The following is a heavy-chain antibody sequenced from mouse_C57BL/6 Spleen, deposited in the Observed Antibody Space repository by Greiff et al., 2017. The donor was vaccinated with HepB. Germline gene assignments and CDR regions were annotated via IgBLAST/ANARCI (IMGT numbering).Heavy chain of an antibody. Sequence: QVKLQQPGAELVRPGTSVKLSCKASGYTFTSYWMHWVKQRPGQGLEWIGVIDPSDSYTNYNQKFKGKATLTVDTSSSTAYMQLSSLTSEDSAVYYCARSDYYGSSPWYFDVWGTGTTVTVSS. V-gene: IGHV1-59*01. J-gene: IGHJ1*03. D-gene: IGHD1-1*01. CDR1: GYTFTSYW. CDR3: ARSDYYGSSPWYFDV. CDR2: IDPSDSYT.